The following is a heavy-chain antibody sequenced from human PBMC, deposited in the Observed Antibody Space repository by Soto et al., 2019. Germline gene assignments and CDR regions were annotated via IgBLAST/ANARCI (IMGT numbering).Heavy chain of an antibody. D-gene: IGHD6-6*01. CDR3: ARRAPFFYSSSSAGNYGMDV. V-gene: IGHV5-10-1*01. CDR1: GYIFTSYW. J-gene: IGHJ6*02. Sequence: PGESLKISCNGSGYIFTSYWISWVRQMPGKGLEWMGRIDPSDSYTNYSPSFQGHVTISADKSISTAYLQWSSLKASDTAMYYCARRAPFFYSSSSAGNYGMDVWGQGTTVTVSS. CDR2: IDPSDSYT.